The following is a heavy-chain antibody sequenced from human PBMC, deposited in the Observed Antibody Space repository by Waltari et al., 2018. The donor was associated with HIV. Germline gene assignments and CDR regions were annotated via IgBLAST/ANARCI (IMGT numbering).Heavy chain of an antibody. V-gene: IGHV3-53*01. D-gene: IGHD1-26*01. CDR2: IYSAGST. J-gene: IGHJ3*02. Sequence: EVQVVESGGGLIQPGGSLRLSCAASGFTVSSNYMSWVRQAPGKGLEGVSIIYSAGSTYDAESVTGRFTISRDNSKNTVYLQMNSLRAEDTAVYYCVSREPKDVIEIWGQGTMVTVSS. CDR3: VSREPKDVIEI. CDR1: GFTVSSNY.